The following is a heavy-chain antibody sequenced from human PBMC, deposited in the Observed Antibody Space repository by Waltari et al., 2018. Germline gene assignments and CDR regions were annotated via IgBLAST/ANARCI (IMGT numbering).Heavy chain of an antibody. Sequence: QVQLVQSGAEVKKPGASVKVSCKASGYTFNSYGISWVRQAPGQGLAWMGWISAYNGNTNYAQKFQGRVTMTTDTSTSTAYMELRSLRSDDTAVYYCARGDGLSWYSSSWYGSYYFDYWGQGTLVTVSS. V-gene: IGHV1-18*01. CDR3: ARGDGLSWYSSSWYGSYYFDY. D-gene: IGHD6-13*01. CDR1: GYTFNSYG. J-gene: IGHJ4*02. CDR2: ISAYNGNT.